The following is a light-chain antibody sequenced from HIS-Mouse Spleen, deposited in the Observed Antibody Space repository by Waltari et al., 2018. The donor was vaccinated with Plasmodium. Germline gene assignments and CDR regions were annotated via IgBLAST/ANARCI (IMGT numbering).Light chain of an antibody. J-gene: IGKJ2*01. V-gene: IGKV3-20*01. CDR3: QQYGSSLYT. CDR1: QRVTSSY. CDR2: GAS. Sequence: ELVLTQSPGTLSLSPADRATLSCRASQRVTSSYLAWYQQKPGQAPRLLIYGASSRATGIPDRCSGSGSGTDFTLTISRLEPEDFAVYYCQQYGSSLYTFGQGTKLEIK.